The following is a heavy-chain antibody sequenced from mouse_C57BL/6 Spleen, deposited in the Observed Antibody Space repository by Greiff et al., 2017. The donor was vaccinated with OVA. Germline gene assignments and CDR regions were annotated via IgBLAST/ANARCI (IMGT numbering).Heavy chain of an antibody. CDR1: GYTFTSYW. V-gene: IGHV1-5*01. CDR3: TRDDYGSLGAMDY. D-gene: IGHD1-1*01. CDR2: IYPGNSDT. J-gene: IGHJ4*01. Sequence: VQLQQSGTVLARPGASVKMSCKTSGYTFTSYWMHWVKQRPGQGLEWIGAIYPGNSDTSYNQKFKGKAKLTAVTSASTAYMELSSLTNEDSAVYYYTRDDYGSLGAMDYWGQGTSVTVSA.